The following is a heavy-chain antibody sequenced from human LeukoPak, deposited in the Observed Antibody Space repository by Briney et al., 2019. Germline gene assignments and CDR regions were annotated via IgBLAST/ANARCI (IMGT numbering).Heavy chain of an antibody. D-gene: IGHD5-18*01. CDR2: IIPIFGTA. CDR1: GYTFTSYG. Sequence: ASVKVSCKASGYTFTSYGISWVRQAPGQGLEWMGGIIPIFGTANYAQKFQGRVTITADKSTSTAYMELSSLRSEDTAVYYCARARGVDTAMVTSHYYYMDVWGKGTTVTVSS. CDR3: ARARGVDTAMVTSHYYYMDV. V-gene: IGHV1-69*06. J-gene: IGHJ6*03.